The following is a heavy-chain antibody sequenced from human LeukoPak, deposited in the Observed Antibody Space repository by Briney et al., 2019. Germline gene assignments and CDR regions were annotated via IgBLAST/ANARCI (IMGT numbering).Heavy chain of an antibody. J-gene: IGHJ5*02. D-gene: IGHD3-3*01. CDR2: MFHGGTT. V-gene: IGHV4-39*02. CDR1: GGSITSGNYY. Sequence: PSETLSLTCTVSGGSITSGNYYWVWIRQPPGKGLEWMGSMFHGGTTYYNPSLKSRLSISVDTSKNQFSLKLSSVTAADTAVYYCAREYDFWSGYRWFDPWGQGTLVTVSS. CDR3: AREYDFWSGYRWFDP.